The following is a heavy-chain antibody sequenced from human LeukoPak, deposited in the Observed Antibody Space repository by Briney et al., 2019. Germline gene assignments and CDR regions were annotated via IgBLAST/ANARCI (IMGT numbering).Heavy chain of an antibody. V-gene: IGHV3-7*01. CDR1: GFTFSSCW. D-gene: IGHD1-26*01. J-gene: IGHJ4*02. Sequence: GGSLRLSCAVSGFTFSSCWMTWVRQAPGKGLEWVASINQDESETYYVASVEGRFTISRDNAKSSLYLQMNSLRVEDTAIYYCVRSRLLVAATRPTDYWGQGTLVTVSS. CDR3: VRSRLLVAATRPTDY. CDR2: INQDESET.